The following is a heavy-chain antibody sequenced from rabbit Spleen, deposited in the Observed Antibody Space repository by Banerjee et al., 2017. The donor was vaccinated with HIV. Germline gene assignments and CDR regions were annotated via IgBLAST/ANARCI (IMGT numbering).Heavy chain of an antibody. CDR3: ARDGAGGSYFAL. J-gene: IGHJ3*01. Sequence: HLKESGGGLVQPGGSLKLSCKASGFNLSSYYMNWVRQAPGKGLEWIGYIDPVFGITYYASWVNGRFSISRENAQNTVFLQMTSLTAADTATYFCARDGAGGSYFALWGQGTLVTVS. CDR1: GFNLSSYY. CDR2: IDPVFGIT. V-gene: IGHV1S7*01. D-gene: IGHD8-1*01.